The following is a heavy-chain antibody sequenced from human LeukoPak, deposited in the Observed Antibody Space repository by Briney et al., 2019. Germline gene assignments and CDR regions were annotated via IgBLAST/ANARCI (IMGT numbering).Heavy chain of an antibody. V-gene: IGHV1-18*01. CDR2: ISAYNGNT. J-gene: IGHJ4*02. D-gene: IGHD3-16*01. CDR3: ARERFGDDYFDF. CDR1: GYTFTSYG. Sequence: ASVKVSYKASGYTFTSYGISWVRQAPGQGLEWMGWISAYNGNTNCAQKLQGRVTMTTDTSTSTAYMELRSLRSDDTAVYYCARERFGDDYFDFWGQGILVTVSS.